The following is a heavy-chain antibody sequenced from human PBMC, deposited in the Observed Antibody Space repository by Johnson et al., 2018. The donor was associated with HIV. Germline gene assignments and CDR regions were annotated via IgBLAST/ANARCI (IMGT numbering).Heavy chain of an antibody. V-gene: IGHV3-13*01. D-gene: IGHD3-10*01. CDR1: GFTFSSYW. CDR2: IGTAGDT. J-gene: IGHJ3*02. CDR3: ARERATLWFRASGAAFDI. Sequence: EVQLVESGGGVVRPGGSLRLSCAASGFTFSSYWMSWVRQAPGKGLEWVSSIGTAGDTFYPGSVKGRFDLTRQNAKNSLYLQMNSLRAEDTAVYYCARERATLWFRASGAAFDIWGQGTLVTVSS.